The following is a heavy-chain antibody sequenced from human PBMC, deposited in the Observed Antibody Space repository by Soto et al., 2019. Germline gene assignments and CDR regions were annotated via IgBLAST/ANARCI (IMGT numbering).Heavy chain of an antibody. D-gene: IGHD1-1*01. V-gene: IGHV4-30-4*01. CDR1: GDSISSGDYY. Sequence: QVQLQESGPGLVKPSQTLSLTCTVSGDSISSGDYYWSWIRQPPGKGLEWIGYSYYTGITKYNPSLKSRLTISVETSKNQSSLKVTSVTAADTAIYYCARHYNLPDYWGQGTLVTVSS. CDR2: SYYTGIT. J-gene: IGHJ4*02. CDR3: ARHYNLPDY.